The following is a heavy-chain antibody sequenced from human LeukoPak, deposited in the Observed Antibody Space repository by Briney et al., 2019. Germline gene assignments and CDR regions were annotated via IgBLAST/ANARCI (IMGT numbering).Heavy chain of an antibody. CDR2: ISSGSSNT. D-gene: IGHD5/OR15-5a*01. Sequence: GGSLRLSCAASGFTFSTYSMNWDRQAPGKWLEWVSYISSGSSNTYYADSVKGRFTISRDNAKNSLYLQMNSLRDEDTAVYYCARERIYDVDLWGRGTLVTVSS. CDR1: GFTFSTYS. CDR3: ARERIYDVDL. J-gene: IGHJ2*01. V-gene: IGHV3-48*02.